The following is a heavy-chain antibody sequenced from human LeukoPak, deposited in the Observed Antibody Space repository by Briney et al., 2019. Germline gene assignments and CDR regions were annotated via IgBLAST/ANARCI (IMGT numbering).Heavy chain of an antibody. D-gene: IGHD1-26*01. CDR1: GGSISSGDYY. CDR2: IYYSGST. CDR3: ARAPWERTSYYFDY. Sequence: KTSETLSLTCTVSGGSISSGDYYWSWIRQPPGKGLEWIGYIYYSGSTYYNPSLKSRVTISVDTSKNQFSLKLSSVTAADTAVYYCARAPWERTSYYFDYWGQGTLVTISS. V-gene: IGHV4-30-4*01. J-gene: IGHJ4*02.